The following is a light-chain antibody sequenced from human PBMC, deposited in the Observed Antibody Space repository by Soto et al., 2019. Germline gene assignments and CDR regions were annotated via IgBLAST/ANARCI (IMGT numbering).Light chain of an antibody. CDR2: EVS. V-gene: IGLV2-18*01. CDR3: SLDTSSSTYV. Sequence: QSALTQPPSVSASPGQSVTISCTGTSSDVGSYNRVSWYQQPPGTAPKVMIYEVSNRPSGVPDRFSGSTSGNTASLTISGLQAEDEDDYYCSLDTSSSTYVFGTGTKLTVL. CDR1: SSDVGSYNR. J-gene: IGLJ1*01.